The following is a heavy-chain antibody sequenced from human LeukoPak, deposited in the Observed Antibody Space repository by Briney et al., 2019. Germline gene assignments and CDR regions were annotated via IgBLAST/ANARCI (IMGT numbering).Heavy chain of an antibody. CDR3: ARDESYYGSSGYYSTDAFDI. D-gene: IGHD3-22*01. J-gene: IGHJ3*02. Sequence: PSETLSLTCTVSGGSISSYYWSWIRQPAGKGLEWIGRIYTSGSTNYNPSLKSRVTMSVDTSKNQFSLKLSSVTAADTAVYYCARDESYYGSSGYYSTDAFDIWGQGTMVTVSS. V-gene: IGHV4-4*07. CDR2: IYTSGST. CDR1: GGSISSYY.